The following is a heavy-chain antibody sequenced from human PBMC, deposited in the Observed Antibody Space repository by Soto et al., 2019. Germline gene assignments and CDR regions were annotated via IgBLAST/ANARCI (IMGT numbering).Heavy chain of an antibody. D-gene: IGHD5-12*01. Sequence: EVQLLESGGGLVQPGGSLRLSCAVSGFTFGSYAMSWVRQAPGKGLEWVSGIGGSGGSTYYADSVKGRFTSSRDNSKNTLYRKMTSLRVEDTAVYYCAKANYSGYDISLNFDYWGQGTLATVSS. CDR1: GFTFGSYA. J-gene: IGHJ4*02. CDR3: AKANYSGYDISLNFDY. CDR2: IGGSGGST. V-gene: IGHV3-23*01.